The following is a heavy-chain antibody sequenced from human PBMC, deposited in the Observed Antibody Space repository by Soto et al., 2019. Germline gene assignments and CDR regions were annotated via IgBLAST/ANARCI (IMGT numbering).Heavy chain of an antibody. J-gene: IGHJ2*01. CDR2: IGAGGDT. CDR1: GFNFSSSD. V-gene: IGHV3-13*01. D-gene: IGHD6-13*01. Sequence: EEQLVESGGGLVQPGGTLRLSCAASGFNFSSSDIHWVRQVTGKVLEWVSAIGAGGDTYYPDSVKGRFTISRENAKNSLYLQMNSLRDEDTAVYFCAREVRSSTLYDWYCDRLGRGTLVTFSS. CDR3: AREVRSSTLYDWYCDR.